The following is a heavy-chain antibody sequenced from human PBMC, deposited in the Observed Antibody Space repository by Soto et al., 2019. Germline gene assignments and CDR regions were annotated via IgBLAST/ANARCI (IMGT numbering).Heavy chain of an antibody. CDR2: ISGSSSII. CDR3: ARDLPIEGGGFDR. V-gene: IGHV3-48*01. CDR1: GFTFSSYS. Sequence: EVQLVESGGGLVQPGGSLRLSCAVSGFTFSSYSMNWVRQAPGKGLEWVSYISGSSSIIYYADSVKGRFTISRDNAKNALYLQMHSLRGEGTAVYYCARDLPIEGGGFDRWGQGTLVTVPS. J-gene: IGHJ5*02.